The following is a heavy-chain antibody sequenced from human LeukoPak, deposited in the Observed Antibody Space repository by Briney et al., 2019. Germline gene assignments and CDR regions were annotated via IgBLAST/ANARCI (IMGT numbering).Heavy chain of an antibody. CDR2: INPNSGGT. V-gene: IGHV1-2*02. D-gene: IGHD4-17*01. J-gene: IGHJ4*02. Sequence: ASVKVPCKASGYTFTGYYMHWVRQAPGQGLEWMGWINPNSGGTNYAQKFQGRVTMTRDTSISTAYMELSRLRSDDTAVYYCARERVASIGTTVFDYWGQGTLVTVSS. CDR3: ARERVASIGTTVFDY. CDR1: GYTFTGYY.